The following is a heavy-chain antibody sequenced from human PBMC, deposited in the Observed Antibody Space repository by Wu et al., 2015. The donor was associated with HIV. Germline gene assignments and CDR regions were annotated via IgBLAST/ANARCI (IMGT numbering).Heavy chain of an antibody. CDR3: ARLAGYYYYYYMDV. CDR2: FFPFVRTT. V-gene: IGHV1-69*11. Sequence: QLVQSGAEVKKPGSSVKVSCKASGDAFKNYALDWVRQAPGQGLEWVGRFFPFVRTTKYAPKFQGRVTITADESTSTAYMELSSLRSEDTAVYYCARLAGYYYYYYMDVWGKGTTVTVSS. D-gene: IGHD3-3*02. CDR1: GDAFKNYA. J-gene: IGHJ6*03.